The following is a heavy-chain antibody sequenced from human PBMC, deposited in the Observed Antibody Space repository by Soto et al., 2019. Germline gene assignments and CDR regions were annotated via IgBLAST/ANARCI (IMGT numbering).Heavy chain of an antibody. J-gene: IGHJ4*02. Sequence: EVQLVESGGGLVQPGGSLRLSCAASGFTFSSYWMHWVRQAPGKGLVWVSRINEDGSTINYADSVKGRFTISRDNAKNTLYLEMNRVRAEDTVVFDGERDMGGGGGYWGQGTLVTVSS. D-gene: IGHD3-16*01. CDR3: ERDMGGGGGY. CDR1: GFTFSSYW. V-gene: IGHV3-74*01. CDR2: INEDGSTI.